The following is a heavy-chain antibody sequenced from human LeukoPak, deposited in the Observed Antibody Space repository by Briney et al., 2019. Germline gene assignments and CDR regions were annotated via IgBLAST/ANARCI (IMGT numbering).Heavy chain of an antibody. V-gene: IGHV3-30*02. J-gene: IGHJ4*02. CDR3: ARDSGFSGTQRGEY. Sequence: GSLRLSCAASGFTFSSYGMHWVRQAPGKGLEWVAFIRYDGSNKYYADSVKGRFTISRDNSKNTLYLQMNSLRAEDTAFYYCARDSGFSGTQRGEYWGQGTLVTVSS. D-gene: IGHD3/OR15-3a*01. CDR1: GFTFSSYG. CDR2: IRYDGSNK.